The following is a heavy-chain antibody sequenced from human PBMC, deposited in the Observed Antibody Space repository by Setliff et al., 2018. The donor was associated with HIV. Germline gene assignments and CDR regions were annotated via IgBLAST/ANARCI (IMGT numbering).Heavy chain of an antibody. CDR3: ARNSGSYWAY. V-gene: IGHV1-18*01. D-gene: IGHD1-26*01. CDR1: GYTFINYG. Sequence: GASVKVSCKASGYTFINYGISWVRQAPGQGLEWMGWISAYTGNTPNYAQKLQGRVTMTTDTSTSTAYMELRSLRSDDTGVYYCARNSGSYWAYWGQGTLVTVSS. CDR2: ISAYTGNTP. J-gene: IGHJ4*02.